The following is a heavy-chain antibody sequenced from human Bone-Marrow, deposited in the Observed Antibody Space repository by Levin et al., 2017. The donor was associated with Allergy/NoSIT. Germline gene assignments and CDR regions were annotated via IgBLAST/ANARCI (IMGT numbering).Heavy chain of an antibody. CDR1: GFTFRDYY. CDR2: ISGSGNTV. V-gene: IGHV3-11*01. CDR3: ARGLTVFSSSWYFYGY. Sequence: GGSLRLSCAASGFTFRDYYMSWIRQTPGKGLEWVSHISGSGNTVYYADSVKGRFTLSRDTANNSLFLQMSSLRGEDTAVYYCARGLTVFSSSWYFYGYWGQGTLVTVSS. D-gene: IGHD6-13*01. J-gene: IGHJ4*02.